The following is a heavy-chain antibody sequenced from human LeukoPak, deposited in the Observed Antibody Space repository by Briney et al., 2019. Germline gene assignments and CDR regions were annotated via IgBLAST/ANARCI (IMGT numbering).Heavy chain of an antibody. V-gene: IGHV4-59*01. CDR2: IYYSGST. D-gene: IGHD3-22*01. CDR3: ARGGYYSSFDY. J-gene: IGHJ4*02. Sequence: LETLSLTCAVYGGSLSGYYWSWIRQPPGKGLEWIGYIYYSGSTNYNPSLKSRVTISVDTSKNQFSLKLSSVTAADTAVYYCARGGYYSSFDYWGQGTLVTVSS. CDR1: GGSLSGYY.